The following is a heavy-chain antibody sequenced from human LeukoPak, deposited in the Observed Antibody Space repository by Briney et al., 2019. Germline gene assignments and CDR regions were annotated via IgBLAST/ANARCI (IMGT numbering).Heavy chain of an antibody. Sequence: ASVKVSCKASGYTFTSYGISWVRQAPGQGLEWMGKMNPSGGTTTYAQKFQGRVTMTRDTPTSTVYMEMSSLRPEDTAVYYCAREESGGLFDYWGQGTLVTVSS. CDR1: GYTFTSYG. CDR2: MNPSGGTT. V-gene: IGHV1-46*01. J-gene: IGHJ4*02. D-gene: IGHD3-16*01. CDR3: AREESGGLFDY.